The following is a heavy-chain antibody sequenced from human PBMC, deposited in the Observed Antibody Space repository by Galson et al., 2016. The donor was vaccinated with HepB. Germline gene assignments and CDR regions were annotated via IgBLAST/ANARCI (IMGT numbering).Heavy chain of an antibody. D-gene: IGHD1-26*01. Sequence: SLRLSCAASGFTFSNYWMYWVRQAPGKGLVWVSRIKTDGSITSYADSVEGRFTISRDNAKNSLYLQMNSLRDEDTAVYYCERGDIVGAIFDYWGQGTLVTVSS. CDR2: IKTDGSIT. CDR3: ERGDIVGAIFDY. CDR1: GFTFSNYW. J-gene: IGHJ4*02. V-gene: IGHV3-74*01.